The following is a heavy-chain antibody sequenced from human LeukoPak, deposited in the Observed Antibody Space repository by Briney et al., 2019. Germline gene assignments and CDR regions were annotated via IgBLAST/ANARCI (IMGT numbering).Heavy chain of an antibody. Sequence: ASAKVSCKASGYTFTSYDINWVRQATGQGLEWMGWMNPNSGNTGYAQKFQGRITMTRDTSISTAYMELSSLRSDDTAVYYCARTDYSGSGSYYGNWFDPWGQGTLVTVSS. CDR1: GYTFTSYD. V-gene: IGHV1-8*01. D-gene: IGHD3-10*01. J-gene: IGHJ5*02. CDR2: MNPNSGNT. CDR3: ARTDYSGSGSYYGNWFDP.